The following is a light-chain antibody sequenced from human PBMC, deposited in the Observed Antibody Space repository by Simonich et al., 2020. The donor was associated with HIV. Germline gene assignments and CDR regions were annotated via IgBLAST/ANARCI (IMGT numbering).Light chain of an antibody. CDR1: SGHSSYA. Sequence: QLVLTQSPSASASLGASVKLTCTLSSGHSSYAIAWHQQQPEKGPRYLMKLNSDGSHNKGDGIPDRFSGSSSGAERYLTISSLQSEEEADYYCQTWGTGFWVFGGGTKLTVL. CDR3: QTWGTGFWV. J-gene: IGLJ3*02. CDR2: LNSDGSH. V-gene: IGLV4-69*01.